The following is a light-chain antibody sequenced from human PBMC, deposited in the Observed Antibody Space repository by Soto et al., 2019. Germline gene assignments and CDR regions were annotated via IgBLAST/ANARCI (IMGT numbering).Light chain of an antibody. CDR3: QQHETLST. CDR2: GAF. Sequence: ELVVSQSIVTLSWTPGEKITLSCRASQTLSSSCFSWYQHKPSQGHRLLIYGAFTSATVIPGSFSRSGSAAAFSLIIRSPEPTCVAPYYGQQHETLSTFGQGTKVDNK. J-gene: IGKJ1*01. V-gene: IGKV3-20*01. CDR1: QTLSSSC.